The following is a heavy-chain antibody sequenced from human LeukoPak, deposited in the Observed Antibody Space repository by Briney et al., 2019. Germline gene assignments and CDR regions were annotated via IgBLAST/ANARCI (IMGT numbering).Heavy chain of an antibody. J-gene: IGHJ4*02. CDR3: AREDSSSWSYYFDY. CDR2: VIPIFGTA. Sequence: ASVKVSCKASGYTFTSYGISWVRQAPGQGLEWMGGVIPIFGTANYAQKFQGRVTITADESTSTAYMELSSLRSEDTAVYYCAREDSSSWSYYFDYWGQGTLVTVSS. CDR1: GYTFTSYG. D-gene: IGHD6-13*01. V-gene: IGHV1-69*13.